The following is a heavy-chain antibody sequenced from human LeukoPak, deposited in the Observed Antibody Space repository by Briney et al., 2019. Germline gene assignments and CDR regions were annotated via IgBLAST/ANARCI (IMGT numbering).Heavy chain of an antibody. J-gene: IGHJ4*02. CDR1: GFTFATYA. D-gene: IGHD5-24*01. Sequence: PGGSLRLSCAASGFTFATYAISWVRQAPGKGLEWVSSITGSGGITYYADSVKGRFTISRDNSNNTLFLQMNSLRAEDTAVYYCAKDRWQQPTPGDYLDYWGQGTLVTVSS. V-gene: IGHV3-23*01. CDR3: AKDRWQQPTPGDYLDY. CDR2: ITGSGGIT.